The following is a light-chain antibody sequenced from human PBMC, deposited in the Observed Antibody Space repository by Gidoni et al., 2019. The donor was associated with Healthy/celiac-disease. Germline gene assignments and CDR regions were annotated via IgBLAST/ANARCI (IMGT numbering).Light chain of an antibody. CDR3: QSYDSSLSGSRVYV. CDR1: SSNIWAGYD. CDR2: GNS. V-gene: IGLV1-40*01. Sequence: QSVLTQPPSVSGAPGQRVTISCTGSSSNIWAGYDVHWYQQLPGTAPKLLIYGNSNRPSGVPDRFSGSKSGTSASQAITGLQAEDEADYYCQSYDSSLSGSRVYVFGTGTKVTVL. J-gene: IGLJ1*01.